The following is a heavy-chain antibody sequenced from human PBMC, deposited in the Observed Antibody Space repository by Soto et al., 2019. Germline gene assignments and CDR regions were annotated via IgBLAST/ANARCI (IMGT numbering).Heavy chain of an antibody. CDR3: AHRPHLDLHAPFPTTVAFYGMAV. V-gene: IGHV2-5*01. CDR1: GFSLSTSGVG. D-gene: IGHD1-7*01. Sequence: SGPTLVNPTQTLTLTCTFSGFSLSTSGVGVGWIRQPPGKALEWLALIYWNDDKRYSPSLKSRLTITKDTSNNQVVLTMTNIAPVDTATYYCAHRPHLDLHAPFPTTVAFYGMAVWGQGTTVTVSS. CDR2: IYWNDDK. J-gene: IGHJ6*02.